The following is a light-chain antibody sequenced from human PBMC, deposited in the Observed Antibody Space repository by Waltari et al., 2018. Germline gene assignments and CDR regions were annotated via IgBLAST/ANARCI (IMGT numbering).Light chain of an antibody. CDR2: GAS. CDR3: QQNNTWPLYS. J-gene: IGKJ2*01. CDR1: QSVSSK. Sequence: IVMTQSPATLSVSPGERATLSCRASQSVSSKVAWYQQKPGQAPRLLIYGASTRATGIPDRVSGSGSGTEFTLTISSLQSEDFAVYYCQQNNTWPLYSFGQGTKLEIK. V-gene: IGKV3-15*01.